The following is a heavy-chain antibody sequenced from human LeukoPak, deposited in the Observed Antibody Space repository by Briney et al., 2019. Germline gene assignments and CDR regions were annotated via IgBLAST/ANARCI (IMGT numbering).Heavy chain of an antibody. D-gene: IGHD3-10*01. J-gene: IGHJ6*03. CDR1: GFAFNTYS. Sequence: GGSLRLSCAASGFAFNTYSMHWVRQAPGKGLEWVSYITSTSSTIHHADSAKGRFTISRDNVKNSLSLQMNSLRAEDTAVYYCARVRAGLSAGYYYYMDVWGKGTTVTVSS. V-gene: IGHV3-48*01. CDR3: ARVRAGLSAGYYYYMDV. CDR2: ITSTSSTI.